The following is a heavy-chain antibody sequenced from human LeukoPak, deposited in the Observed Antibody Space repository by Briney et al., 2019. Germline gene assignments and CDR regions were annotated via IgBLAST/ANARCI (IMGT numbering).Heavy chain of an antibody. V-gene: IGHV1-69*13. D-gene: IGHD6-19*01. Sequence: SVKVSCKASGGTFSSYAISLVRQAPGQGLEWMGGIIPIFGTANYAQKFQGRVTITADESTSTAYMELSSLRSEDTAVYYCARDWVAVAGTFQGNFDYWGQGTLVTVSS. CDR3: ARDWVAVAGTFQGNFDY. CDR2: IIPIFGTA. J-gene: IGHJ4*02. CDR1: GGTFSSYA.